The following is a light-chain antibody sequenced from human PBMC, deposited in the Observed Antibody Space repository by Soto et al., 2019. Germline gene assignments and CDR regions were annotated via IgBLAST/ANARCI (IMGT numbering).Light chain of an antibody. CDR2: KSS. CDR3: KHYTFSGST. Sequence: DIQLTQSPSTLSASIGDRVTITCRASQSIDGWLAWYQQKPGEAPKLLIYKSSTSQPGVPSRFSGSGSGTDSPPTITPLHPGVFATYYCKHYTFSGSTFGRGTKLEIK. J-gene: IGKJ2*01. CDR1: QSIDGW. V-gene: IGKV1-5*03.